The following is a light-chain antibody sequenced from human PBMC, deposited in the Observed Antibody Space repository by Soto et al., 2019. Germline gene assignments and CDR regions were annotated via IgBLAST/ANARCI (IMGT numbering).Light chain of an antibody. CDR2: DAS. V-gene: IGKV1-5*01. CDR3: QQYNSYSRT. Sequence: DIHMTQSPSTLSSSVLYRFTMTCLASQSISSWLAWYQQKPGKAPKLLIYDASSLESGVPSRFSGSGSGTEFTLTISSLQPDDFATYYCQQYNSYSRTFGQGTKVDIK. CDR1: QSISSW. J-gene: IGKJ1*01.